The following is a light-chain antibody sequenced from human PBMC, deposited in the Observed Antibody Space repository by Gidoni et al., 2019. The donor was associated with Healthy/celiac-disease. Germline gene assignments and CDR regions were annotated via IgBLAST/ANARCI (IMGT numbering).Light chain of an antibody. Sequence: VLTQSTGTLSLSPGERATLSCRASQSVSSSYIAWYQKKTDQAPRLLIDGASSRANGLPDRCGGRGSRTDFPLTSSRLDPEYVAVYYYQQYSRSPLTFGGGTKVEIK. CDR1: QSVSSSY. J-gene: IGKJ4*01. CDR3: QQYSRSPLT. CDR2: GAS. V-gene: IGKV3-20*01.